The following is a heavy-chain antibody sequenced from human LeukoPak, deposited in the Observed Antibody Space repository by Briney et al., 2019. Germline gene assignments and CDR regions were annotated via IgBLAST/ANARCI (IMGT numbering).Heavy chain of an antibody. CDR2: ISHTSRTI. Sequence: GGSLRLSCAASGFTFSDYYINWIRQAPGQGLEWISYISHTSRTIYYAESVKGRFTISRDNTENSVFLQMNSLRADDTAVYYCAKDRHAPGRYCSSTTCFPFDPWGQGTLVTVSS. CDR1: GFTFSDYY. V-gene: IGHV3-11*01. D-gene: IGHD2-2*01. CDR3: AKDRHAPGRYCSSTTCFPFDP. J-gene: IGHJ5*02.